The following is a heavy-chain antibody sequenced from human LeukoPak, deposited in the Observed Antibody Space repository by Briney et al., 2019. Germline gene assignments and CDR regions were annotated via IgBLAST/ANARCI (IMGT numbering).Heavy chain of an antibody. J-gene: IGHJ4*02. CDR3: ARGGNYYDSSGFNHPSDY. Sequence: ASVKVTCKASGYTFTSYGISWVRQAPGQGLEWMGWISAYNGNTNYAQKLQGRVTMTTDTSTSTAYMELRSLRSDDTAVYYCARGGNYYDSSGFNHPSDYWGQGTLVTVSS. D-gene: IGHD3-22*01. CDR2: ISAYNGNT. V-gene: IGHV1-18*01. CDR1: GYTFTSYG.